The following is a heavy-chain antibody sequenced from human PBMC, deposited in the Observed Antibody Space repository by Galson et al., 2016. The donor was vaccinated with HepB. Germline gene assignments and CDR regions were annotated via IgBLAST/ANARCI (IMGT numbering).Heavy chain of an antibody. CDR1: GYSFISYS. J-gene: IGHJ4*02. Sequence: SVKVSCKASGYSFISYSMHWVRQAPGQRLEWMGWIGAYNGNTHSAQKFQDRVTLTRNTFTTTVYLELRSLRLDDTAVYYCAAHSGTNSWGRKALDYWGQGTLITVSS. CDR3: AAHSGTNSWGRKALDY. D-gene: IGHD1-26*01. V-gene: IGHV1-3*01. CDR2: IGAYNGNT.